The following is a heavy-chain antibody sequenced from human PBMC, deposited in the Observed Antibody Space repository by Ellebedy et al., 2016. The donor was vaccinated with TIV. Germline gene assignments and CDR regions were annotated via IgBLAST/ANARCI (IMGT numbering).Heavy chain of an antibody. CDR1: GFTFKSYT. J-gene: IGHJ5*02. CDR3: ARDASGSYYAEFVWFDP. D-gene: IGHD3-10*01. V-gene: IGHV3-21*01. CDR2: ISPGSTYI. Sequence: GESLKISXAASGFTFKSYTMNWVRQAPGKGLEWVSSISPGSTYIYYADSVKGRSTISRDNAKNSVYLQMNSLRAEDTAVYYCARDASGSYYAEFVWFDPWGQGTLVTVSS.